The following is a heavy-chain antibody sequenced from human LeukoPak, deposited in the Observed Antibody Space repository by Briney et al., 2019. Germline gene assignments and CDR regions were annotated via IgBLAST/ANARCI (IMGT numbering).Heavy chain of an antibody. CDR3: ATGYYEPFAT. CDR2: ISDTGKT. D-gene: IGHD3-3*01. J-gene: IGHJ5*02. Sequence: SETLSLTCTFSGASVISYYWDWLRQTPEKGLEWIGYISDTGKTDSNPSLKSRVSISLGPANKQFSLRLRSVTAADSAVYYCATGYYEPFATWGPGILVTVSS. CDR1: GASVISYY. V-gene: IGHV4-59*02.